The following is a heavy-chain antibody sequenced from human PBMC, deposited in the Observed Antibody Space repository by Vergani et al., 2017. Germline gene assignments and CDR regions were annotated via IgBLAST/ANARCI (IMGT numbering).Heavy chain of an antibody. Sequence: QVQLVQSGAEVKKPGSSVKVSCKASGGTFSSYAISWVRQAPGQGLEWVGRVIPHLEITTLAQHLQGRVIITADKSTDTAYMELISLRPEDTAVYYCARRIVVEPGIPRVDWLDPWGPGTLVTVSS. D-gene: IGHD2-21*01. V-gene: IGHV1-69*09. J-gene: IGHJ5*02. CDR1: GGTFSSYA. CDR3: ARRIVVEPGIPRVDWLDP. CDR2: VIPHLEIT.